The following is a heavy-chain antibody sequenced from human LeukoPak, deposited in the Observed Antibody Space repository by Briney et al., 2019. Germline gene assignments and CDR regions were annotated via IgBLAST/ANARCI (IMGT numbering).Heavy chain of an antibody. CDR2: ISAYNGNT. V-gene: IGHV1-18*01. CDR1: GYTFTSYG. J-gene: IGHJ5*02. D-gene: IGHD4-23*01. CDR3: ARDLWYGGNSGPMA. Sequence: ASVKVSCKASGYTFTSYGISWVRQAPGQGLEGMGWISAYNGNTNYAQKLQGRVTMTTDTSTSTAYMELRSLGSDDTAVYYCARDLWYGGNSGPMAWGQGTLVTVSS.